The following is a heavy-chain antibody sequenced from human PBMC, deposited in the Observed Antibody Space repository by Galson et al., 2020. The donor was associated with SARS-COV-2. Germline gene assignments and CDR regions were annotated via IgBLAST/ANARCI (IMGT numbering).Heavy chain of an antibody. Sequence: GESLKISCAASGFTFSSYEMNWVRQAPGKGLEWLSYISSSGDTMYYADSVKGRFTISRDNAKNSVYLQMNSLRAEDTAVYYCTRVGGRTYWYFDLWGRGTLVTVSS. J-gene: IGHJ2*01. CDR3: TRVGGRTYWYFDL. V-gene: IGHV3-48*03. CDR1: GFTFSSYE. D-gene: IGHD3-16*01. CDR2: ISSSGDTM.